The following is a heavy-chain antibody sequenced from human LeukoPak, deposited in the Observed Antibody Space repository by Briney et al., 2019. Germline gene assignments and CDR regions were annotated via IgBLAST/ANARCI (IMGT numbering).Heavy chain of an antibody. CDR2: IYYSGST. CDR3: ARHAPVEPPARAFDF. CDR1: GGSISSSSYY. V-gene: IGHV4-39*01. J-gene: IGHJ4*01. D-gene: IGHD2-2*01. Sequence: PSETLSLTCTVSGGSISSSSYYWGWIRQPPGKGLEWIGSIYYSGSTYYNPSLKGRVTISVDTSKNQFSLRLSPVTAADTALYYCARHAPVEPPARAFDFWGHGNLVVV.